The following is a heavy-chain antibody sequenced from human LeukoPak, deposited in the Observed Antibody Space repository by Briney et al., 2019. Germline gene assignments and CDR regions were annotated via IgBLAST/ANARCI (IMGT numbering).Heavy chain of an antibody. Sequence: SETLSLTCTVSDGSINWGWIRQPPGKGLEWVGSMSYSGSTFYNPSLKSRVTMSVDTSKNQFSLKLSSVTAADTVVYFCARLVSTGTHGYFDYWGQGTLVAVSS. CDR1: DGSIN. CDR3: ARLVSTGTHGYFDY. V-gene: IGHV4-39*07. CDR2: MSYSGST. J-gene: IGHJ4*02. D-gene: IGHD2-8*02.